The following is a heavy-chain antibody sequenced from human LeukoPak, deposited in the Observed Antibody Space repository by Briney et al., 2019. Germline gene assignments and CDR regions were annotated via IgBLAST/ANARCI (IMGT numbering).Heavy chain of an antibody. Sequence: AGVYLRLSCAASGFTFSTCNMNWVRQAPGKGLEWLSYISSGGSTRHYAHSVEGRFTISRDNAKNSLYLQMNSLRDDDTAVYYCANSGNYFLSAWGQGTLVTVSS. CDR2: ISSGGSTR. V-gene: IGHV3-48*02. D-gene: IGHD1-26*01. J-gene: IGHJ5*02. CDR1: GFTFSTCN. CDR3: ANSGNYFLSA.